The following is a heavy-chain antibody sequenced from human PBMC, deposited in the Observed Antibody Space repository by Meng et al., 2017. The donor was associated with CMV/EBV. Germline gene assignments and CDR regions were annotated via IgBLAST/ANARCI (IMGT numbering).Heavy chain of an antibody. CDR3: VLLISSSWFHYYYGMDV. D-gene: IGHD6-13*01. J-gene: IGHJ6*02. CDR2: IYYSGST. V-gene: IGHV4-39*01. Sequence: SETLSLTCTVSGGSISSSSYYWGWIRQPPGKGLEWIGSIYYSGSTYYNPSLKSRVTISVDTSKNQFSLKLSSVTAADTAVYYCVLLISSSWFHYYYGMDVWGQGTTVTVSS. CDR1: GGSISSSSYY.